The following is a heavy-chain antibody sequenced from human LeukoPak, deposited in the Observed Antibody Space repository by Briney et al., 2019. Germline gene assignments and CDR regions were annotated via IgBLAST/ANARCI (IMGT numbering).Heavy chain of an antibody. CDR1: GGPLGYYY. CDR3: ARGRFGDYCLDV. J-gene: IGHJ6*03. Sequence: KASETLSLTCTVSGGPLGYYYWSWIGQPAGKGLEWIGHIYTSGSTGYNPSLKSRVTMSVDTSKKQFSLYLSSVTAADTAVYYCARGRFGDYCLDVWGKGTTVTVSS. V-gene: IGHV4-4*07. CDR2: IYTSGST. D-gene: IGHD3-10*01.